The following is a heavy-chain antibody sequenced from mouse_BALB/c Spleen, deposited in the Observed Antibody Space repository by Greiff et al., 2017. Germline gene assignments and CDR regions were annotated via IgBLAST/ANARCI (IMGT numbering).Heavy chain of an antibody. CDR2: ISYDGSN. J-gene: IGHJ3*01. D-gene: IGHD2-1*01. CDR3: ARANGNYAWFAY. CDR1: GYSITSGYY. V-gene: IGHV3-6*02. Sequence: VQLQQSGPGLVKPSQSLSLTCSVTGYSITSGYYWNWLRQFPGNKLEWMGYISYDGSNNYNPSLKNRISITRDTSKNQFFLKLNSVTTEDTATYDCARANGNYAWFAYWGQGTLVTVAA.